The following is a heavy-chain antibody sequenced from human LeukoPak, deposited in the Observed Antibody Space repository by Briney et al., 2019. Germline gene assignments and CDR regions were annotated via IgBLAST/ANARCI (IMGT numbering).Heavy chain of an antibody. CDR3: AASGGMGDY. V-gene: IGHV3-7*03. CDR2: IKQDGSEK. CDR1: GFTFSSYW. Sequence: QPGGSLRLSCAASGFTFSSYWMSWVRQAPGKGLEWVANIKQDGSEKYYVDSVKGRFTISRDNAKNSLSLHMNSLSAADTAVYYCAASGGMGDYWGQGTLVTVSS. J-gene: IGHJ4*02. D-gene: IGHD2-15*01.